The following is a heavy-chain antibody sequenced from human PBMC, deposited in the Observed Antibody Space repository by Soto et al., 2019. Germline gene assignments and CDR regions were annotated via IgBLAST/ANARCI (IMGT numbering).Heavy chain of an antibody. V-gene: IGHV3-48*03. D-gene: IGHD3-9*01. J-gene: IGHJ4*02. CDR2: ISISGSTA. CDR3: TRAAWFPYLLLY. Sequence: PWGSPRLSCAASGFTFSRFELHWVRQAPGKGLEWISYISISGSTAYYASSVEGRFTISRDNANNSVYLQMDSLRAEDTALYYCTRAAWFPYLLLYWGQGALVHVSP. CDR1: GFTFSRFE.